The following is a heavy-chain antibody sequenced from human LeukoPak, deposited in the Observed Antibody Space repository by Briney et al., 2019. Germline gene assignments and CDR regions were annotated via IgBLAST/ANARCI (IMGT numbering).Heavy chain of an antibody. V-gene: IGHV1-46*02. Sequence: GASVKVSCKTSGYTFNSYYIHWVRQAPGQGLEWMAIINPSGGITTYAQKFQGRVTVTRDMSTSTLYMELSSLISEDTAVYYCARALSGGSQFYYFDYWGQGTLVTVSS. CDR1: GYTFNSYY. D-gene: IGHD1-26*01. CDR2: INPSGGIT. J-gene: IGHJ4*02. CDR3: ARALSGGSQFYYFDY.